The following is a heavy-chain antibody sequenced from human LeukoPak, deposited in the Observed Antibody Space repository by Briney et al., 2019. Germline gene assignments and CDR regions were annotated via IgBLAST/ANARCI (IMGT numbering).Heavy chain of an antibody. CDR2: INPNSGGT. V-gene: IGHV1-2*02. CDR3: ARGTKWDFWSPTIRSIDY. D-gene: IGHD3-3*01. J-gene: IGHJ4*02. Sequence: GASVKVSCKASGYTFTGYYMHWVRQAPGQGLEWMGWINPNSGGTNYAQKFQGRVTMTRDTSISTAYMELSRLRSDDTAVYYCARGTKWDFWSPTIRSIDYWGQGTLVTVSS. CDR1: GYTFTGYY.